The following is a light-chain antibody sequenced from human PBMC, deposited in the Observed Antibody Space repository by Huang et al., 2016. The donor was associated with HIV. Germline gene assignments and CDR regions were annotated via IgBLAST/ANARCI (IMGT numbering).Light chain of an antibody. CDR3: QQRSSGVT. Sequence: IVLTQSPATLSWYPGERVTLSCRASQSVGNYIAWYQQHPGQSPKLLIYETSNRATGTPVRFSGSGSGTDFTLSISSLESEDFAVYYCQQRSSGVTFGGGTKIQVK. V-gene: IGKV3-11*01. CDR2: ETS. J-gene: IGKJ4*01. CDR1: QSVGNY.